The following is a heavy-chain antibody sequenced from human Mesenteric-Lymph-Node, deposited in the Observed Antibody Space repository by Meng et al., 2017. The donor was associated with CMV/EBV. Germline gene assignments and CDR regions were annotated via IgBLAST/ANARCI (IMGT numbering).Heavy chain of an antibody. Sequence: GGSLRLSCAASGFTFDDYAMHWVRQAPGKGLEWVSGISWNSGNIGYADSVKGRFTISRDNAKNSLCLQMSSLRAEDTAVYYCAAGMSMWYGELSYYFYAMDIWGQGTTVTVSS. V-gene: IGHV3-9*01. CDR2: ISWNSGNI. CDR1: GFTFDDYA. J-gene: IGHJ6*02. CDR3: AAGMSMWYGELSYYFYAMDI. D-gene: IGHD3-10*01.